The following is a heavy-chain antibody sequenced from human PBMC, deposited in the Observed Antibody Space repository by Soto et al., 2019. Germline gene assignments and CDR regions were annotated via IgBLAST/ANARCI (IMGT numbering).Heavy chain of an antibody. Sequence: GGSLRLSCAASGFTFSSYDIHWVRQAPGKGLEWVAVISYDGSKKYYADSVKGLFTISRDNSKNTLYLQVNSLRAEDTAVYYCAKAYSGPFDVWGQGTRVTVSS. CDR1: GFTFSSYD. CDR3: AKAYSGPFDV. V-gene: IGHV3-30*18. D-gene: IGHD1-26*01. CDR2: ISYDGSKK. J-gene: IGHJ3*01.